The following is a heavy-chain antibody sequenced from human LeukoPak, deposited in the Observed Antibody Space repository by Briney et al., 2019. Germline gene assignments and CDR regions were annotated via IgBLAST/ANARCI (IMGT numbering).Heavy chain of an antibody. CDR1: GFTFSSYS. J-gene: IGHJ4*02. D-gene: IGHD3-22*01. Sequence: PRGSLRLSCADPGFTFSSYSMSWVRQAPGKGLGWGSYISSSSSTIYYADSVKGRFTISRDNAKNSLYLQMNSLRAEDTAVYYCARAKYYYDSSGYYYLDYWGQGTLVTVSS. V-gene: IGHV3-48*01. CDR2: ISSSSSTI. CDR3: ARAKYYYDSSGYYYLDY.